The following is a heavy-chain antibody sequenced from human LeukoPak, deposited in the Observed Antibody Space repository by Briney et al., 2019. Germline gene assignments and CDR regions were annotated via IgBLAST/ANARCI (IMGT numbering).Heavy chain of an antibody. J-gene: IGHJ4*02. D-gene: IGHD3-3*01. CDR1: GFTFGSYA. CDR2: ISYDGSNK. CDR3: AREPSKNFWSVYYGY. Sequence: GGSLRLSCAASGFTFGSYAMHWVRQAPGKGLEWVAVISYDGSNKYYADSVKGRFTISRDNSKNTLYLQMNSLRAEDTAVYYCAREPSKNFWSVYYGYWGQGPLVTVSS. V-gene: IGHV3-30-3*01.